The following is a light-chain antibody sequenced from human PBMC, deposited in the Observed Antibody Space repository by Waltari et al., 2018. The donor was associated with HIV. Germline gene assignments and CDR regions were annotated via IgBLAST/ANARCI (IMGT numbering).Light chain of an antibody. CDR1: RSLLPTSTTKNY. CDR2: WAS. Sequence: DIVITHSLHSFVLSPVERATIYCSARRSLLPTSTTKNYVAWYQVKPGQPPKVVVHWASGRDTGVPDRFSGGGSGTDFTLAIDDMQAEDVALYYCQQYCTLPPTFGQGTQLQIK. J-gene: IGKJ2*01. V-gene: IGKV4-1*01. CDR3: QQYCTLPPT.